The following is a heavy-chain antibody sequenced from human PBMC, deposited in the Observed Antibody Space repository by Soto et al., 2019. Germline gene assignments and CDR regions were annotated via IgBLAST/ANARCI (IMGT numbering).Heavy chain of an antibody. CDR2: IYYSGST. D-gene: IGHD2-2*01. V-gene: IGHV4-59*01. CDR1: GGSISTYY. Sequence: QVQLQESGPGLVKPSETLSLTCIVSGGSISTYYWSWIRQPPGKGLEWIGYIYYSGSTNYNPSLKSRVTISVDTSKNQFSLKLSSVTAADTAVYYCARVDCASTSCYETWFDTWGQGTLVSVSS. CDR3: ARVDCASTSCYETWFDT. J-gene: IGHJ5*02.